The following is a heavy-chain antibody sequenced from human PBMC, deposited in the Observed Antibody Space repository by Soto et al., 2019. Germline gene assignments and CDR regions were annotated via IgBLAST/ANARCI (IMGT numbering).Heavy chain of an antibody. D-gene: IGHD1-1*01. J-gene: IGHJ6*02. CDR2: INSDGSST. Sequence: EVQLVESGGGLVQPGGSLRLSCAASEFTFSSYWMHWVRQAPGKGLVWVSRINSDGSSTSYADSVKGRFTISRDNAKNTLYLQMNSLRAEATAVYYCARGVRTEYYYYYGMDVWGQGTTVTVSS. CDR3: ARGVRTEYYYYYGMDV. V-gene: IGHV3-74*01. CDR1: EFTFSSYW.